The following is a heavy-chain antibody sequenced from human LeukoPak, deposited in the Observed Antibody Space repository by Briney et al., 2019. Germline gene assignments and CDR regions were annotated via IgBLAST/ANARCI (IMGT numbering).Heavy chain of an antibody. CDR3: AKDIGGYCSSTSCSLDY. CDR2: ISWNSGSI. V-gene: IGHV3-9*01. CDR1: GFTFDDYA. Sequence: GGSLRLSCAASGFTFDDYAMHWVRQAPGKGLEWVSGISWNSGSIGYADSVKGRFTISGDNAKNSLYLQMNSLRAEDTALYYCAKDIGGYCSSTSCSLDYWGQGTLVTVSS. D-gene: IGHD2-2*01. J-gene: IGHJ4*02.